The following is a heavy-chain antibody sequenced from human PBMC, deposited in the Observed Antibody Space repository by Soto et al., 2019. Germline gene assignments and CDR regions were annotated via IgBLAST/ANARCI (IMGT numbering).Heavy chain of an antibody. CDR2: IYYSGST. D-gene: IGHD6-19*01. CDR1: GGSISSSSYY. CDR3: ASQYSSGSGDWFDP. J-gene: IGHJ5*02. Sequence: PSETLCLPCTVSGGSISSSSYYWGWIRQPPGKGLQWIRRIYYSGSTYYNPSLESRVTISVATSKNQFSLKLSSVTAADTAVYYCASQYSSGSGDWFDPWGQGTLVTVSS. V-gene: IGHV4-39*01.